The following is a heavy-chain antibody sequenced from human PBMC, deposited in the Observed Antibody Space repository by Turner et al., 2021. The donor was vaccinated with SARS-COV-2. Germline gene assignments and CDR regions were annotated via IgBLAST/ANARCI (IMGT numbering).Heavy chain of an antibody. CDR3: ARDHGYRAQVGYYGMGV. D-gene: IGHD1-1*01. CDR1: GFTFSRYW. J-gene: IGHJ6*02. V-gene: IGHV3-7*01. CDR2: KKQDESEK. Sequence: EVQLVESGGGLVQPGGSLRLSCAASGFTFSRYWMSWVRQAPGKGLEWVAKKKQDESEKYYVDSVKGRFTISRDNAKNSLYLQMNSLRAEDTAVYYCARDHGYRAQVGYYGMGVWGQGTTVTVSS.